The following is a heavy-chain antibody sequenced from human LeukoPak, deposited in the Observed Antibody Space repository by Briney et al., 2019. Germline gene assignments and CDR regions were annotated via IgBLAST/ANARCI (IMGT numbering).Heavy chain of an antibody. CDR3: VIDDYYDYSGTREADYFDY. CDR1: GFSFTTAW. Sequence: GGSLRLSCGASGFSFTTAWMSWVRQAPGKGLEWVARIKSDGAVDYASPVKGRLTIPKDYSKNTLYLQMNSLKVEDTAVYYCVIDDYYDYSGTREADYFDYWGQGTLVTVSS. D-gene: IGHD3-22*01. V-gene: IGHV3-15*01. CDR2: IKSDGAV. J-gene: IGHJ4*02.